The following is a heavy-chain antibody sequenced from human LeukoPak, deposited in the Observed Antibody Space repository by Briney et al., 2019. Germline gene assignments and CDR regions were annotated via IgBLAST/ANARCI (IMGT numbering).Heavy chain of an antibody. J-gene: IGHJ4*02. Sequence: GGSLRLSCAASGFTFSSYGMHWVHQAPGKGLEWVSAISGSGVSTYYADSVKGRFTISRDNSKNTLYLQMNSLRADDTAVYYCAKGRPEDYWGQGTLVTVSS. CDR2: ISGSGVST. CDR1: GFTFSSYG. V-gene: IGHV3-23*01. CDR3: AKGRPEDY.